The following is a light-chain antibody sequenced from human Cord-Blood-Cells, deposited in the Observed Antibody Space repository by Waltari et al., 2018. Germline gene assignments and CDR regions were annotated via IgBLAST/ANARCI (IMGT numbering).Light chain of an antibody. CDR1: SSDVGSYNL. CDR3: CSYAGSSTLV. J-gene: IGLJ2*01. Sequence: QSALTQPASVSGSPGQSITISCTRTSSDVGSYNLVSWYQQHHGKAPKPMIYEGSKRPSGVSNRCSGSKSGNTASLTISGLQAEDEADYYCCSYAGSSTLVFGGGTKLTVL. V-gene: IGLV2-23*01. CDR2: EGS.